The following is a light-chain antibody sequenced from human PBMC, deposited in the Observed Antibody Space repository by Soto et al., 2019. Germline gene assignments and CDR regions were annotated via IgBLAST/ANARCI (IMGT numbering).Light chain of an antibody. CDR2: GAS. V-gene: IGKV3-20*01. CDR3: QQYGSSPWT. Sequence: EIVLTQSPATLSLSPGERATLSCRASQSVRSHLAWYQQKPGQPPRLLIYGASTRATGIPARFSGSGFGTEFTLTISRLEPEDFAVYYCQQYGSSPWTFGQGTKVDIK. CDR1: QSVRSH. J-gene: IGKJ1*01.